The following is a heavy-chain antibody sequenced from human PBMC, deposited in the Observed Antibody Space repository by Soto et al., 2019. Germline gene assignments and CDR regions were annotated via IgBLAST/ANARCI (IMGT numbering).Heavy chain of an antibody. J-gene: IGHJ3*02. Sequence: SLKISCVASGFTADDYAMHWVRQAPGKGLEWVSGISSNSDGSSTSYADSVKGRFTISRDNAKNTLYLQMNSLRAEDTAVYYCARGLVVPAGDAFDIWGQGTMVTVSS. CDR2: ISSNSDGSST. D-gene: IGHD2-2*01. V-gene: IGHV3-9*02. CDR3: ARGLVVPAGDAFDI. CDR1: GFTADDYA.